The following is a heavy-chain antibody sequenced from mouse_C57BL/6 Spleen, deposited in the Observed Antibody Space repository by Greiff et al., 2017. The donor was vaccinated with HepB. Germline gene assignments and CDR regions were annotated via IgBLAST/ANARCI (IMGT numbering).Heavy chain of an antibody. CDR1: DSEVFPIAY. D-gene: IGHD3-2*02. CDR3: ARGGSSGLYYVDY. V-gene: IGHV15-2*01. CDR2: ILPSIGRT. Sequence: QVQLQQSGSELRSPGSSVKLSCKDFDSEVFPIAYMSWVRQKPGHGFEWIGGILPSIGRTIYGEKFEDKATLDADTLSNTAYLELKSLTSEDSAIYYCARGGSSGLYYVDYWGQGTTLTVSS. J-gene: IGHJ2*01.